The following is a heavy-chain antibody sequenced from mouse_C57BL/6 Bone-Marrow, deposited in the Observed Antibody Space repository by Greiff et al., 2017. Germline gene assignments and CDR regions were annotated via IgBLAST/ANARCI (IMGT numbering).Heavy chain of an antibody. CDR2: ISDGGSYT. CDR3: ARDGPIYYGSSPFAY. V-gene: IGHV5-4*01. D-gene: IGHD1-1*01. Sequence: EVMLVESGGGLVKPGGSLKLSCAASGFTFSSYAMSWVRQTPEKRLEWVATISDGGSYTYYPDNVKGRFTITRDNAKNNPYLQMSHLKSEDTAVYYCARDGPIYYGSSPFAYWGQGTLVTVSA. J-gene: IGHJ3*01. CDR1: GFTFSSYA.